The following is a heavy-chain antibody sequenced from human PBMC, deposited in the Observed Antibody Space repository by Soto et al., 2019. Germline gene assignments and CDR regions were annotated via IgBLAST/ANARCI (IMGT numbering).Heavy chain of an antibody. J-gene: IGHJ6*02. D-gene: IGHD2-21*01. V-gene: IGHV6-1*01. CDR3: AGVAWFRGMDV. CDR1: GNSVSSNSAA. CDR2: TYYRSKWYN. Sequence: SQNLSLTCVISGNSVSSNSAAWIWIRQSPSRGLDWLGRTYYRSKWYNDYAVSVKSRITINPDTSKNLFSLHLDSVIPEDTAVYYCAGVAWFRGMDVWVQGAPVTVSS.